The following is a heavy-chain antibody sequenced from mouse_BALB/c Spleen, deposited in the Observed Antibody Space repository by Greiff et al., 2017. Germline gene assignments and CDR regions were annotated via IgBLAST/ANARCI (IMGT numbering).Heavy chain of an antibody. CDR1: GFTFSSYA. CDR2: ISSGGSYT. CDR3: ARGGYYYAMDY. V-gene: IGHV5-9-4*01. Sequence: DVQLVESGGGLVKPGGSLKLSCAASGFTFSSYAMSWVRQSPEKRLEWVAEISSGGSYTYYPDTVTGRFTISRDNAKNTLYLEMSSLRSEDTAMYYCARGGYYYAMDYWGQGTSVTVSS. J-gene: IGHJ4*01.